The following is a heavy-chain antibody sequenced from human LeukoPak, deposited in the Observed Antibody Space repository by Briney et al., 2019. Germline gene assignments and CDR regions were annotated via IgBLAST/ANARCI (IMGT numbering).Heavy chain of an antibody. CDR2: IKQDGSEK. D-gene: IGHD5-24*01. J-gene: IGHJ4*02. CDR1: GFTFSSYW. CDR3: ARDGREMATIPGY. Sequence: GGSLRLSCAASGFTFSSYWMSWVRQAPGKGLEWVANIKQDGSEKYYVDSVKGRFTISRDNATNSLYLQMNSLRAEDTAVYYCARDGREMATIPGYWGQGTLVTVSS. V-gene: IGHV3-7*01.